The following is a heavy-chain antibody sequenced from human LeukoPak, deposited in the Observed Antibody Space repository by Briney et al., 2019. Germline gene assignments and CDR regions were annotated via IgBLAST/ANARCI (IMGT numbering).Heavy chain of an antibody. CDR3: ARGKGFVGHFDF. D-gene: IGHD3-3*01. CDR2: IIPLLRTA. J-gene: IGHJ4*02. CDR1: GGTFSSNA. Sequence: GASVKVSCKASGGTFSSNAVSWVRQAPGQGLEWMGRIIPLLRTAEYAQKFQDRVTITADKSTSTAYMELSSLRPEDTAVYYCARGKGFVGHFDFWGQGTLVTVSS. V-gene: IGHV1-69*04.